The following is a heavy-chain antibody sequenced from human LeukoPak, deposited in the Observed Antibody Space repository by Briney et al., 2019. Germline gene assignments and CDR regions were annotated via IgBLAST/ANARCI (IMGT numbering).Heavy chain of an antibody. V-gene: IGHV4-59*01. CDR3: ARGGAGFRLAGWFDP. CDR1: GGFISSYY. D-gene: IGHD6-19*01. CDR2: IYYSGST. Sequence: SETLSLTCTVSGGFISSYYWSWIRQPPGKGLEWIGYIYYSGSTNYNPSLKSRVTISVDTSKNQFSLKLCSVTAADTAVYYCARGGAGFRLAGWFDPWGQGTLVTVSS. J-gene: IGHJ5*02.